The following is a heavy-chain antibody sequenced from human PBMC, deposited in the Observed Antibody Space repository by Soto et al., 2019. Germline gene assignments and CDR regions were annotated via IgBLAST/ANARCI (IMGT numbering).Heavy chain of an antibody. CDR2: VSPPFRTS. Sequence: QVQLVQSGAEVKKPGSSVKVSCKTSGVSFNNNGIGWVRQAPGHGLEWMGGVSPPFRTSNYARKFQGRISITAVASTGTANMELSRLTSADTAQYDCTRGLYYGSGSYSTYGMDVWGQGTRVTVSS. CDR3: TRGLYYGSGSYSTYGMDV. J-gene: IGHJ6*02. D-gene: IGHD3-10*01. V-gene: IGHV1-69*01. CDR1: GVSFNNNG.